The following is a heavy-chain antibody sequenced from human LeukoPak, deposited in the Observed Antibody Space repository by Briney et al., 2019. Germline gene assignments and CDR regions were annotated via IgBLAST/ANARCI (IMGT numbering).Heavy chain of an antibody. CDR1: GFTFSSYG. V-gene: IGHV3-30*18. J-gene: IGHJ4*02. CDR2: ISYDGSNK. D-gene: IGHD3-10*01. CDR3: AKDQYYYGSGSYSHYFAG. Sequence: PGGSLRLSCAASGFTFSSYGMHWVRQAPGKRLEWVAVISYDGSNKYYSDSVKDRLTISRDNSKNTLYLQMNSLRAEDTAVYYCAKDQYYYGSGSYSHYFAGWGQGALVTVS.